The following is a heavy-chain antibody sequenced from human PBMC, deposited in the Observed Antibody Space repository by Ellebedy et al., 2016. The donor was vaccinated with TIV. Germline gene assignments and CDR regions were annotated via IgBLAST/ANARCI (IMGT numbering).Heavy chain of an antibody. V-gene: IGHV3-33*01. CDR1: GFTFSSYG. CDR2: IYYDGSNK. J-gene: IGHJ3*02. Sequence: GESLKISCAASGFTFSSYGMHWVRQAPGKGLEWVAVIYYDGSNKYYADSVKGRFTICRDNSKNTLYLQMNRRRAEDPAVYSCASFLLRYADAFDIWGQGTMVTVSS. D-gene: IGHD3-9*01. CDR3: ASFLLRYADAFDI.